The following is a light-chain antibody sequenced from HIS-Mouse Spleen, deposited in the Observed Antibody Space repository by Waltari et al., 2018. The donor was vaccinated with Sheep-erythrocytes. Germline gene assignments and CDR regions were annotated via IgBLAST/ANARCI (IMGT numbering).Light chain of an antibody. Sequence: EIVMPQSPATLSVSPGERATLSCRASQSVSSNLAWYQQKPGQAPRLLIYGASTRATCIPARFSGGGSGTEFTLTSSSRQSEDFAVYYCQQYNNWPPGTFGQGTKLEIK. J-gene: IGKJ2*02. CDR2: GAS. CDR3: QQYNNWPPGT. CDR1: QSVSSN. V-gene: IGKV3-15*01.